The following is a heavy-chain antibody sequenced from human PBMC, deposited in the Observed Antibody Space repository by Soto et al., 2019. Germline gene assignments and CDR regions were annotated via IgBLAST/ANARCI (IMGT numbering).Heavy chain of an antibody. CDR2: IFYSGSS. CDR3: ARLSSLYYNSDYGGYYFDY. J-gene: IGHJ4*02. V-gene: IGHV4-31*03. Sequence: QVQLQESGPGLVKPSQTLSLTCTVSGGSIRGGDYYWSWIRQHTGKGLEWIGYIFYSGSSFYNPSLKSGVTISVDTSKNQFSLRLSSVTAADTVIYYCARLSSLYYNSDYGGYYFDYWGQGTLVSVSS. CDR1: GGSIRGGDYY. D-gene: IGHD3-10*01.